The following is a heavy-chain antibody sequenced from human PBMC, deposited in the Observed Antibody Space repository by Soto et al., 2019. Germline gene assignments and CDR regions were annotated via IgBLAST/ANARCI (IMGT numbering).Heavy chain of an antibody. V-gene: IGHV1-3*01. CDR2: INFGNGNT. CDR1: GYTFNSYA. D-gene: IGHD3-10*01. J-gene: IGHJ4*02. CDR3: ARGGLWLGEALSMYFAY. Sequence: ASVKVSCKASGYTFNSYALHWVRQAPGQRLEWMGWINFGNGNTKYSQKFQGRVTITRDTSASTVYMELSSLRSEDTAVYYCARGGLWLGEALSMYFAYWGQGTQVPGSS.